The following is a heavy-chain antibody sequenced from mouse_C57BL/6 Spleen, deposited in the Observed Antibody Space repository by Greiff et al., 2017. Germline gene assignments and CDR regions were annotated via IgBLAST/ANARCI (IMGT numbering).Heavy chain of an antibody. J-gene: IGHJ4*01. Sequence: EVQRVESGGDLVKPGGSLKLSCAASGFTFSSYGMSWVRQTPDKRLEWVATISSGGSYTYYPDSVKGRFTISRDNTKNTLYLQMSSLKSEDTAMYYCARRPDAMDYWGQGTSVTVSS. CDR3: ARRPDAMDY. V-gene: IGHV5-6*01. CDR1: GFTFSSYG. CDR2: ISSGGSYT.